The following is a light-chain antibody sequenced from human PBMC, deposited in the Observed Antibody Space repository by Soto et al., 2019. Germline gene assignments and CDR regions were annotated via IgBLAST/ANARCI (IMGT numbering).Light chain of an antibody. J-gene: IGKJ4*01. V-gene: IGKV2-28*01. CDR3: MQALQTPLT. CDR1: QSLLHINGYNY. Sequence: ILMTQSPLSLPVTPGEPASISCRSSQSLLHINGYNYLDWYLQKPGQSPQLLIYLGSNRASGVPDRFSGSGSGTDFTLKISRVEAEDVGVYYCMQALQTPLTFGGGTKVDI. CDR2: LGS.